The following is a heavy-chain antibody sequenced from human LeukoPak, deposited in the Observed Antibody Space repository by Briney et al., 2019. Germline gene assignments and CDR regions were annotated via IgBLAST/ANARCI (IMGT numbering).Heavy chain of an antibody. V-gene: IGHV3-30*03. CDR3: ESSSSSDAFDI. Sequence: GGSLRLSCAASGFTFSSYAMSWVRQAPGKGLEWVAVISYDGSNKYYADSVKGRFTISRDNSKNTLYLQMNSLRAEDTAVYYRESSSSSDAFDIWGQGTMVTVSS. D-gene: IGHD6-6*01. J-gene: IGHJ3*02. CDR1: GFTFSSYA. CDR2: ISYDGSNK.